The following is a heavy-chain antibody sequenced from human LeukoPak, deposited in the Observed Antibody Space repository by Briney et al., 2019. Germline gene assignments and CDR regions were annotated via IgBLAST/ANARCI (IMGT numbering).Heavy chain of an antibody. CDR1: GYIFTSYW. V-gene: IGHV5-51*01. J-gene: IGHJ4*02. CDR3: ARQASAGYSYGLDY. Sequence: GESLKISCTGSGYIFTSYWIGWVRQMPGKGLEWMGIIYPGDSDTRYSPSFQGQVTISADKSISTAHLQWSRLKASDTAMYYCARQASAGYSYGLDYWGQGTLVTVSS. D-gene: IGHD5-18*01. CDR2: IYPGDSDT.